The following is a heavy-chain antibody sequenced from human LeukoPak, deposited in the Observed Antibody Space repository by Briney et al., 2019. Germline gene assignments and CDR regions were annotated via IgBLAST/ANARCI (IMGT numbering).Heavy chain of an antibody. V-gene: IGHV1-24*01. D-gene: IGHD1-26*01. CDR1: GYTLTELS. Sequence: ASVKVSCKVSGYTLTELSMHWVRQAPGKGLEWMGGFDPEDGETIYAQKFQGRVTMTEDTSTDTAYMELSSLRSEDTAVYYCATWELLRRGYAFDIWGQGTMVTVSS. CDR2: FDPEDGET. J-gene: IGHJ3*02. CDR3: ATWELLRRGYAFDI.